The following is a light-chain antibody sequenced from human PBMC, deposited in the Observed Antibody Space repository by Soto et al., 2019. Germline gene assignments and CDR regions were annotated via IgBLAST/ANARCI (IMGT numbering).Light chain of an antibody. CDR2: LGS. CDR3: MQGRQTPPT. J-gene: IGKJ1*01. CDR1: QSLLHSDGNNY. Sequence: DIVMTQSPVSLPVTPGEPASISCRSHQSLLHSDGNNYLDWYLQKPGQSPQLLIYLGSNRASGGPGRFRGRGFGTDFTMKISKVEAEDVWVYYCMQGRQTPPTFGQGTRVDIK. V-gene: IGKV2-28*01.